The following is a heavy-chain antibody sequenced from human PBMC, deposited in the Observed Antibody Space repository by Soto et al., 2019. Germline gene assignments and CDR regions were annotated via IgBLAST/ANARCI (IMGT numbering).Heavy chain of an antibody. D-gene: IGHD1-7*01. CDR3: ATCRTGTTWDAFDI. CDR1: GGTFSSYA. J-gene: IGHJ3*02. V-gene: IGHV1-69*01. Sequence: QVQLVQSGAEVKKPGSSVKISCKASGGTFSSYAISWVRQAPGQGLEWMGGIIPIFGTANYAQKFQGRVTITADESTSTAYMELSSLRSEDTAVYYCATCRTGTTWDAFDIWGQGTMVTVSS. CDR2: IIPIFGTA.